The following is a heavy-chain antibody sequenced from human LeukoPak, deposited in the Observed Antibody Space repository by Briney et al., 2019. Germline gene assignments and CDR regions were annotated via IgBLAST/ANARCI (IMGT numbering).Heavy chain of an antibody. V-gene: IGHV4-59*01. CDR2: IYYSGST. CDR1: SGSISSYY. CDR3: AREKLDSSGWYSWFDP. Sequence: SETLSLTCTVSSGSISSYYWSWIRQPPGKGLEWIGYIYYSGSTNYNPSLKSRVTISVDTSKNQFSLKLSSVTAADTAVYYCAREKLDSSGWYSWFDPWGQGTLVTVSS. D-gene: IGHD6-19*01. J-gene: IGHJ5*02.